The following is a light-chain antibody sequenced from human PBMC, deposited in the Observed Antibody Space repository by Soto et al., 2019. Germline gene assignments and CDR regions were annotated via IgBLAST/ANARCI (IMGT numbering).Light chain of an antibody. V-gene: IGKV3-20*01. CDR3: QQYGSSPYT. Sequence: EIVLTQSPGTLSLSPGERATLSCRASQSVSSSYLAWYQQKPGQAPRLLIYGASSRATGIPDRFSGSGSGTDFTLTISRLEPEEFAVYYCQQYGSSPYTLGQGTKLGSN. CDR2: GAS. CDR1: QSVSSSY. J-gene: IGKJ2*01.